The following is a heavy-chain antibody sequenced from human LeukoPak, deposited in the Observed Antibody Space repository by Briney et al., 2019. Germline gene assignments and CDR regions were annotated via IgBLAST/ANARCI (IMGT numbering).Heavy chain of an antibody. CDR2: IYHSGST. CDR3: ARSAPASPYYGSGSYYKT. V-gene: IGHV4-30-2*01. J-gene: IGHJ5*02. Sequence: PSETLSLTCTVSGGSISSGGYYWSWIRQPPGKGLEWIGYIYHSGSTYYNPSLKSRVTISADTSKNQFSLKLSSATAADTAVYYCARSAPASPYYGSGSYYKTWGQGTLVTVSS. D-gene: IGHD3-10*01. CDR1: GGSISSGGYY.